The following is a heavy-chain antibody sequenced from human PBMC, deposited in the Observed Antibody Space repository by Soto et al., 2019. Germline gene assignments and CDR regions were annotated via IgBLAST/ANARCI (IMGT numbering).Heavy chain of an antibody. V-gene: IGHV3-74*01. CDR3: AKRTSMSGNYYFDY. D-gene: IGHD3-10*01. Sequence: EVQLVESGGGLVQPGGSLRLSCAASGFTFSSYWMHWVRQAPGKGLVWVSRINSDGSSISYADSVKGRFTISRDNAKNTLYLQMSSLRAKDTAVYYCAKRTSMSGNYYFDYWGQGTLVTVSS. J-gene: IGHJ4*02. CDR2: INSDGSSI. CDR1: GFTFSSYW.